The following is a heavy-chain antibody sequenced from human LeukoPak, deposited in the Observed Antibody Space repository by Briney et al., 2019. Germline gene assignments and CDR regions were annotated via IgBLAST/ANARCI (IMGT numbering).Heavy chain of an antibody. Sequence: GGSLRLSCAASGFTFSSYAMSRVREAPGKGLEWASAISGSGGSTYYADSVKGRFTISRDNSKNTLYLQMNSLRAEDTAVYYCAKASYGSGSYYFDYWGQGTLVTVSS. CDR1: GFTFSSYA. D-gene: IGHD3-10*01. J-gene: IGHJ4*02. CDR2: ISGSGGST. V-gene: IGHV3-23*01. CDR3: AKASYGSGSYYFDY.